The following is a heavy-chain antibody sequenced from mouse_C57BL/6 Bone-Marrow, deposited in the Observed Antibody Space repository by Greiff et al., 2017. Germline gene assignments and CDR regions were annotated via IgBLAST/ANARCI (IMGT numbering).Heavy chain of an antibody. J-gene: IGHJ1*03. CDR1: GYTFTSYW. Sequence: VQLQQSGTVLARPGASVKMSCKTSGYTFTSYWMHWVKQRPGQGLEWIGAIYPGNSDTSYNQKFKGKAKLTAVTSASTAYMELSSLTNEDSAVYYCTRPNYYEGYFDVWGTGTTVTVSS. CDR3: TRPNYYEGYFDV. CDR2: IYPGNSDT. V-gene: IGHV1-5*01. D-gene: IGHD1-1*01.